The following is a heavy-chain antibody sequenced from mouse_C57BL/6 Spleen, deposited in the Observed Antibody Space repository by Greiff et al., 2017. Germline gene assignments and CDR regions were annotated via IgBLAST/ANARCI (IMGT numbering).Heavy chain of an antibody. CDR1: GYTFTSYD. CDR2: IYPRDGST. CDR3: SSKGAWFAY. Sequence: QVHVMQSGPELVKPGASVKLSCKASGYTFTSYDINWVKQRPGPGLEWIGWIYPRDGSTTYNEKFKGKATLTVDTSSSTADMESHSRTSEDTAVYFGSSKGAWFAYWGQGTLVTVSA. V-gene: IGHV1-85*01. J-gene: IGHJ3*01.